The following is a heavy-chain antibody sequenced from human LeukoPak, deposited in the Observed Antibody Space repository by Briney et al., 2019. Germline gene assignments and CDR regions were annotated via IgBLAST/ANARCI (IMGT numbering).Heavy chain of an antibody. V-gene: IGHV3-7*01. CDR1: GFTSNTYW. CDR3: ARDPHDYGASDLDF. CDR2: INQDGSQK. Sequence: GGSLRLSCAASGFTSNTYWMSWVRQVPGKGLEWVADINQDGSQKYYVDSVKGRFTISRDSVKNSLYLQMDSLRVEDTAVYYCARDPHDYGASDLDFWGQGTLVTVSS. D-gene: IGHD4-17*01. J-gene: IGHJ4*02.